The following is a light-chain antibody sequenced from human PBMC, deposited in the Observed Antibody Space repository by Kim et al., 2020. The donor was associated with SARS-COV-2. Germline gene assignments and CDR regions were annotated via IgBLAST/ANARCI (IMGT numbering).Light chain of an antibody. Sequence: QPVLTQSPSASASLGASVKLTCTLSSGHSSYAIAWHQQQPEKGPRYLMKLNSDGSHSKGDGIPDRFSGSSSGAERYRTISSLQSEDEADYYCQTWGTGWVFGGGTKLTVL. CDR2: LNSDGSH. V-gene: IGLV4-69*01. J-gene: IGLJ3*02. CDR3: QTWGTGWV. CDR1: SGHSSYA.